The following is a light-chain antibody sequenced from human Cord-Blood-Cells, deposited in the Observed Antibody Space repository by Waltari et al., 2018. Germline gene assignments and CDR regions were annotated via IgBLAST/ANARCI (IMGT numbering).Light chain of an antibody. CDR1: TSVLYSSNNKNY. Sequence: DIVMTQSPDSLAVSLGERATIKCQSSTSVLYSSNNKNYLAWYQQKPGEPPKLLIYEASTRESGVPDRCSGSGSGADFTLTISSLQAEDVAVYYCQQYYSTPWTFGQGTKVEIK. CDR2: EAS. CDR3: QQYYSTPWT. J-gene: IGKJ1*01. V-gene: IGKV4-1*01.